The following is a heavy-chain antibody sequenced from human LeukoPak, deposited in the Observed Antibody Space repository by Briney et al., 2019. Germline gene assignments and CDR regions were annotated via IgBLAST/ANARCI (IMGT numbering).Heavy chain of an antibody. CDR2: MNPNSGNT. D-gene: IGHD3-3*01. V-gene: IGHV1-8*01. CDR3: ARGWGLYDFWSGYPSIY. J-gene: IGHJ4*02. Sequence: GASVKVSCKGSGYTFTSYDINWVRQATGQGLEWMGWMNPNSGNTGYAQKFQGRVTMTRDTSISTAYMELSRLRSDDTAVYYCARGWGLYDFWSGYPSIYWGQGTLVTVSS. CDR1: GYTFTSYD.